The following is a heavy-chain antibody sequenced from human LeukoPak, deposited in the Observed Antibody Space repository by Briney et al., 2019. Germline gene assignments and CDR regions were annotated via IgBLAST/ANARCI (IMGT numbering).Heavy chain of an antibody. V-gene: IGHV3-23*01. CDR3: AKAVMYYYDSSGYPTDY. CDR2: ISGSGGSK. D-gene: IGHD3-22*01. CDR1: GFTFSSYA. Sequence: AGGSLRLSCVASGFTFSSYAMSWVRQAPGKGLEWVSAISGSGGSKYYEDSVKGRFTISRDNSKNKLYLRMNSLRAEDTAVYYCAKAVMYYYDSSGYPTDYWGQGTLVTVSS. J-gene: IGHJ4*02.